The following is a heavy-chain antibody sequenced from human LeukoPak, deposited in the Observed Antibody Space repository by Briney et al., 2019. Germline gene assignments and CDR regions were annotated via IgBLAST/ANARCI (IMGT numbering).Heavy chain of an antibody. J-gene: IGHJ4*02. CDR2: IISGGSTI. V-gene: IGHV3-48*03. CDR3: ARDRYTMVRGHRGYLDY. CDR1: GFTFCSYE. Sequence: PGGPLRLSCAASGFTFCSYEMNWVRQAPGKGLEWVSYIISGGSTIYYADSVKGRFTISRDNAKNSLYLQMNSLRAEDTAVYYCARDRYTMVRGHRGYLDYWGQGTLVTVSS. D-gene: IGHD3-10*01.